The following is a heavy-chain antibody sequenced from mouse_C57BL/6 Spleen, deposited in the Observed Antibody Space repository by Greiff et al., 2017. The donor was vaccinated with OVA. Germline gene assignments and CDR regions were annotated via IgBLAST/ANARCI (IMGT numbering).Heavy chain of an antibody. CDR1: GFSLTSYG. CDR2: IWRGGST. V-gene: IGHV2-5*01. CDR3: ATDSSGYVHYFDY. Sequence: VKLMESGPGLVQPSQSLSITCTVSGFSLTSYGVHWVRQSPGKGLEWLGVIWRGGSTDYNAAFMSRLSITKDNSKSQVFFKMNSLQADDTAIYYCATDSSGYVHYFDYGGQGTTLTVSS. D-gene: IGHD3-2*02. J-gene: IGHJ2*01.